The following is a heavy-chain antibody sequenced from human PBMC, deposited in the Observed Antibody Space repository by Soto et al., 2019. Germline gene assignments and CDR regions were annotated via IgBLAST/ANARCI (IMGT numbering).Heavy chain of an antibody. Sequence: GASVKVSCKASGYTFTSYYMHWVRQAPGQGLEWMGGIIPIFGTANYAQKFQGRVTITADESTSTAYMELSSLRSEDTAVYYCARLSSIAARRIRAYWYFDLWGRGTLVTVSS. CDR1: GYTFTSYY. D-gene: IGHD6-6*01. V-gene: IGHV1-69*13. CDR3: ARLSSIAARRIRAYWYFDL. J-gene: IGHJ2*01. CDR2: IIPIFGTA.